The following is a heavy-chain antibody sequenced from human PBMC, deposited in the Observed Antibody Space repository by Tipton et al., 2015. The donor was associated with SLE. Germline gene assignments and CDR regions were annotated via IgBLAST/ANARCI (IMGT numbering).Heavy chain of an antibody. Sequence: TLSLTCAVSGGSISSYYWNWIRQPPGKGLEWIGYIFYSGRTNYNPSLKSRVTISVDTSKNQFSLKLSSVTAADTAVYYCARDSANYLLDYWGQGTLVTVSS. J-gene: IGHJ4*02. CDR1: GGSISSYY. CDR3: ARDSANYLLDY. CDR2: IFYSGRT. V-gene: IGHV4-59*12. D-gene: IGHD1-7*01.